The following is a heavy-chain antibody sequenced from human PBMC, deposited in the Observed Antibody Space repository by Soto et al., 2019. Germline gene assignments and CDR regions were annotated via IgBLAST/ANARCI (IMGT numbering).Heavy chain of an antibody. CDR2: ISGGGMNT. J-gene: IGHJ4*02. Sequence: EVQLLESGGDLVQPGGSLRLSCTASAFTFSHYPMSWVRQAPGKGLEWVSGISGGGMNTHYADSVKGRFTISRDNSKNTLYLQMNSLRAEDTAVYYCVRGGILYYDSRGPDYWGQGTLVTVSS. CDR1: AFTFSHYP. D-gene: IGHD3-22*01. CDR3: VRGGILYYDSRGPDY. V-gene: IGHV3-23*01.